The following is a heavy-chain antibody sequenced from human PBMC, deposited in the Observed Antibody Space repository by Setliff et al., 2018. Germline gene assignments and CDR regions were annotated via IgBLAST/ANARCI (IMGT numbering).Heavy chain of an antibody. Sequence: ASVKVSCKTSGYTFISYGINWVRQAPGQGLEWMGWISAYAQKFQGRVTMTTDTSTNSAFMELRSLRSDDTAVYYCARGPGGYGDSLDYWGPGTLVTVSS. V-gene: IGHV1-18*01. D-gene: IGHD5-12*01. CDR2: ISA. J-gene: IGHJ4*02. CDR1: GYTFISYG. CDR3: ARGPGGYGDSLDY.